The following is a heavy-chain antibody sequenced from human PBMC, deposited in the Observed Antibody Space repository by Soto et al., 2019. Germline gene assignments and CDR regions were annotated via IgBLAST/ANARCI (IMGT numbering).Heavy chain of an antibody. J-gene: IGHJ5*02. V-gene: IGHV1-18*01. CDR3: ARDPRDIVVVVAAADCMWFDP. D-gene: IGHD2-15*01. Sequence: ASVKVSCKASGYTFTSYGISWVRQAPGQGLEWMGWISAYNGNTNYAQKLQGRVTMTTDTSTSTAYMELRSLRSDDTAVYYCARDPRDIVVVVAAADCMWFDPWGQGTLVTVS. CDR2: ISAYNGNT. CDR1: GYTFTSYG.